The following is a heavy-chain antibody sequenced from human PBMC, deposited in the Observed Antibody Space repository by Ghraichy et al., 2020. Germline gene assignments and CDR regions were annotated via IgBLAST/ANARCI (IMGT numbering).Heavy chain of an antibody. CDR1: GGSISSSSYY. V-gene: IGHV4-39*01. CDR2: IYYSGST. J-gene: IGHJ6*03. D-gene: IGHD3-16*01. Sequence: SQTLSLTCTVSGGSISSSSYYWGWIRQPPGKGLEWIGSIYYSGSTYYNPSLKSRVTISVDTSKNQFSLKLSSVTAADTAVYYCARQGGGYYYYYMDVWGKGTPVTVSS. CDR3: ARQGGGYYYYYMDV.